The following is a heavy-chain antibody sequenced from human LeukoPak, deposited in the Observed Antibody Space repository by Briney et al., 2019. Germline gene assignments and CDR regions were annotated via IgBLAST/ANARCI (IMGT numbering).Heavy chain of an antibody. D-gene: IGHD4-23*01. CDR1: GFTFSAYA. V-gene: IGHV3-23*01. J-gene: IGHJ4*02. Sequence: GGSLRLSCTASGFTFSAYAMNWVRQAPGKGLEWVSSIRGSDGSTYYADSVKGRFAISRDNSKNTLYLQMNSLRAEDTAVYYCAKDVFGDYGGLDYWGQGTLVTVSS. CDR2: IRGSDGST. CDR3: AKDVFGDYGGLDY.